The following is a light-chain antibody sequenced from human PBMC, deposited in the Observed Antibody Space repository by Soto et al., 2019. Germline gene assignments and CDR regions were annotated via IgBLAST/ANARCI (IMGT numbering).Light chain of an antibody. CDR3: QQGNTWPWT. CDR1: QSVGSS. Sequence: EIVFTQSPATLSLSPGERATLSCRASQSVGSSLAWYAQKLGQAPRLLIYAASDRDTGIPGRFGGSGAGTECTLLISSLEPEDVAFDDCQQGNTWPWTFGQGTKVDIK. J-gene: IGKJ1*01. V-gene: IGKV3-11*01. CDR2: AAS.